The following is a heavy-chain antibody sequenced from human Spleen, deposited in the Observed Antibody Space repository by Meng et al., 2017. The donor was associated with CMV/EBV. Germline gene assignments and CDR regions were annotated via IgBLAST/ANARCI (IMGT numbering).Heavy chain of an antibody. J-gene: IGHJ4*02. CDR2: IYWNDDK. CDR3: AHRPGYCSSTSCYEFDY. D-gene: IGHD2-2*03. CDR1: LRTSGWG. Sequence: LRTSGWGVGWIRQPPGKALEWLALIYWNDDKRYSPSLKSRLTITKDTSKNQVVLTMTNMDPVDTATYYCAHRPGYCSSTSCYEFDYWGQGTLVTVSS. V-gene: IGHV2-5*01.